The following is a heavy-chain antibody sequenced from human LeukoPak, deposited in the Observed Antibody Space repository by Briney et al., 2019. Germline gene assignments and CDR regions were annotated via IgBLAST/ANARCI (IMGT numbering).Heavy chain of an antibody. D-gene: IGHD6-19*01. CDR1: GFTFDDYA. Sequence: GGSLRLSCAASGFTFDDYAMHWVRQAPGKGLEWVSGISLNSGSIGYADSVKGRFTISRDNAKNSLYLQMNSLRAEDTALYYCAKDISPGYSSGWTADYWGQGTLVTVSS. J-gene: IGHJ4*02. CDR3: AKDISPGYSSGWTADY. V-gene: IGHV3-9*01. CDR2: ISLNSGSI.